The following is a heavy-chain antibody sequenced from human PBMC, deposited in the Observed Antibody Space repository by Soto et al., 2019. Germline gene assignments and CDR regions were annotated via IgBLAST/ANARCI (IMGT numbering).Heavy chain of an antibody. V-gene: IGHV3-23*01. D-gene: IGHD2-2*01. CDR1: GFTFSSYA. Sequence: GGSLRLSCAASGFTFSSYAMSWVRQAPGKGLEWVSVISGSGGRINYADSVKGRFTISRDNSKNTLYLQMNSLRGEDTAVYYCAKPSLYCSSTSCYDYWGQGTLVTVSS. CDR3: AKPSLYCSSTSCYDY. J-gene: IGHJ4*02. CDR2: ISGSGGRI.